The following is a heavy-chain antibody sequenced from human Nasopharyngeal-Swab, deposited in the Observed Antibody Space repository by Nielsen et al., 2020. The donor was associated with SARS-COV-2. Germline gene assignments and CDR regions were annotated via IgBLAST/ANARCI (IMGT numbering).Heavy chain of an antibody. CDR1: GFTFDDYT. V-gene: IGHV3-43*01. CDR2: LSWDGGST. CDR3: AKDYQRGYYYDFWSGYYTLGYFDY. D-gene: IGHD3-3*01. Sequence: GESLKISCAASGFTFDDYTMHWVRQAPGKGLEWVSLLSWDGGSTYYADSVKGRFTISRDNSKNSLYLQMNGLRTEDTALYYCAKDYQRGYYYDFWSGYYTLGYFDYWGQGTLVTVSS. J-gene: IGHJ4*02.